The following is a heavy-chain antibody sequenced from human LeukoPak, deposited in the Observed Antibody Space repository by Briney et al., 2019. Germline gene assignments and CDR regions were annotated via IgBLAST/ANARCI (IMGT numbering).Heavy chain of an antibody. CDR1: GYTFTGYY. D-gene: IGHD3-3*01. CDR2: INPNSGGT. Sequence: ASVKVSCKASGYTFTGYYMHWVRQAPGQGLEWMGWINPNSGGTNHAQKFQGRVTMTRDTSISTAYMELSRLRSDDTAVYYCARGSDDFWSGYSPSYWGQGTLVTVSS. J-gene: IGHJ4*02. CDR3: ARGSDDFWSGYSPSY. V-gene: IGHV1-2*02.